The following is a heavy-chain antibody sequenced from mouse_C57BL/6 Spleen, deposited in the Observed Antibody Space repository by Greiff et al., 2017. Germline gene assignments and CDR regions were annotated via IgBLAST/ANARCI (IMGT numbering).Heavy chain of an antibody. Sequence: EVQVVESGGGLVQPGGSLSLSCAASGFTFTDYYMSWVRQPPGKALEWLGFIRNKANGYTTEYSASVKGRFTISRDNSQSILYLQMNDLRAEDSATEYCARGVPEAYWGQGTLVTVSA. CDR1: GFTFTDYY. J-gene: IGHJ3*01. CDR3: ARGVPEAY. CDR2: IRNKANGYTT. V-gene: IGHV7-3*01.